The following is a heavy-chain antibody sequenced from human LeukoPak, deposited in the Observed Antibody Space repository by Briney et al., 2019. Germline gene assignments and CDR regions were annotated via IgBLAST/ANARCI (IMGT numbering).Heavy chain of an antibody. CDR1: GFTFSSYA. CDR2: VSGSGGST. Sequence: GGSLRLSCAASGFTFSSYAMSWVRQAPGKGLEWVSAVSGSGGSTYYADPVKGRFTISRDNSKNTLYLQMNSLRAEDTAVYYCARGDSGSYYFDYWGQGTLVTVSS. J-gene: IGHJ4*02. V-gene: IGHV3-23*01. CDR3: ARGDSGSYYFDY. D-gene: IGHD1-26*01.